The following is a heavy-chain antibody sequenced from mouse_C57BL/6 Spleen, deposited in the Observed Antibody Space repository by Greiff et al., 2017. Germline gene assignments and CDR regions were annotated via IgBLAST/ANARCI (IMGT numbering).Heavy chain of an antibody. Sequence: VQLQQPGAELVRPGSSVKLSCKASGYTFTSYWMDWVKQRPGQGLEWIGNIYPSDSETHYNQKFKDKATLTVDKSSSTAYMQLSSLTSEDSAVYYCARERLRGFAYWGQGTLVTVSA. J-gene: IGHJ3*01. CDR3: ARERLRGFAY. V-gene: IGHV1-61*01. D-gene: IGHD2-4*01. CDR2: IYPSDSET. CDR1: GYTFTSYW.